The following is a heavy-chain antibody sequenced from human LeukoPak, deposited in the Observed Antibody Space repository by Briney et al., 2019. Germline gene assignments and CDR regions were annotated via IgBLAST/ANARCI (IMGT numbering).Heavy chain of an antibody. V-gene: IGHV3-30*18. J-gene: IGHJ6*02. CDR2: ISYDGSNK. CDR1: GFTFSSYG. Sequence: GGSLRLSCAASGFTFSSYGMHWVRQAPGKGLEWVAVISYDGSNKYYADSVKGRLTISRDNSKNTLYLQMNSLRAEDTAVYYCAKSGKGYYGMDVWGQGTTVTVSS. CDR3: AKSGKGYYGMDV.